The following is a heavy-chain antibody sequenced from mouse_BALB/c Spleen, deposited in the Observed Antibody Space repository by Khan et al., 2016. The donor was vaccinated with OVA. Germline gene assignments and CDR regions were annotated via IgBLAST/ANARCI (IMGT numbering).Heavy chain of an antibody. D-gene: IGHD2-1*01. CDR2: INPSNGDT. J-gene: IGHJ3*01. CDR3: ARSGYGNPFAY. CDR1: GYTFTSFY. V-gene: IGHV1S81*02. Sequence: VQLQESGAELVKPGASVKISCKASGYTFTSFYMYWVKQRPGQGLEWIGGINPSNGDTHFYEKFKSKATLTVGKSSTTSSRQFSSLTSEDSAVDYCARSGYGNPFAYWGQGTLVTVAA.